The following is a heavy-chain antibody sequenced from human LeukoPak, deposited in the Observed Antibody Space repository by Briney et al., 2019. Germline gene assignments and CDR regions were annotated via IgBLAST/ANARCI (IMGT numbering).Heavy chain of an antibody. D-gene: IGHD2-2*01. CDR2: IYSGGST. Sequence: GGSLRLSCAASGFTVSSNYMSWVRQAPGRGLEWVSVIYSGGSTYYADSVKGRFTISRDNSKNTLYLQMNSLRAEDTAVYYCAKDGRGGDCTSASCTNWFGPWGQGTLVTVSS. J-gene: IGHJ5*02. CDR1: GFTVSSNY. V-gene: IGHV3-66*01. CDR3: AKDGRGGDCTSASCTNWFGP.